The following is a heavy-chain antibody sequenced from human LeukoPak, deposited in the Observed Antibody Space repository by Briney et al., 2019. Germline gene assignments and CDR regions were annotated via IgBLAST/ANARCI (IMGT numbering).Heavy chain of an antibody. CDR3: AKSRGANWYFDL. J-gene: IGHJ2*01. D-gene: IGHD1-26*01. CDR1: GYSFINYW. CDR2: IYPGDSDT. V-gene: IGHV5-51*01. Sequence: GESLRISCKGSGYSFINYWITWVRQMPGKDLEWMGIIYPGDSDTIYSPSFQGQVTFSADKSINTAYLQWSSLKASDTAMYYCAKSRGANWYFDLWGRGTLVTVSS.